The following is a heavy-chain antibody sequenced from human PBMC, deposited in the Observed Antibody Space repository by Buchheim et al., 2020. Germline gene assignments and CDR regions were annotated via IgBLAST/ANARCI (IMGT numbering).Heavy chain of an antibody. Sequence: QVQLVESGGGVVQPGRSLRLSCAASGFTFSSYGMHWVRQAPGKGLEWVAVISYDGSNKYYADSVKGRFTISRDNSKNTLYLQMNSLRAEDTAVYYCAKSGGMVSFDYWGQRTL. CDR3: AKSGGMVSFDY. CDR2: ISYDGSNK. V-gene: IGHV3-30*18. D-gene: IGHD2-8*01. J-gene: IGHJ4*02. CDR1: GFTFSSYG.